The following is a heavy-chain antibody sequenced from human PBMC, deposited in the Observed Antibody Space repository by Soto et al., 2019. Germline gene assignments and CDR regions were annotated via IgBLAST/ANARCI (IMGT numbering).Heavy chain of an antibody. CDR3: ARGDIVVVPAALRGPHDAFDI. J-gene: IGHJ3*02. Sequence: GASVKVSCKASGYTFTSYDINWVRQATGQGLEWMGWMNPNSGNTGYAQKFQGRVTMTRNTSISTAYMELSSLRSEDTAVYYCARGDIVVVPAALRGPHDAFDIWGQGTMVTVSS. CDR1: GYTFTSYD. V-gene: IGHV1-8*01. CDR2: MNPNSGNT. D-gene: IGHD2-2*01.